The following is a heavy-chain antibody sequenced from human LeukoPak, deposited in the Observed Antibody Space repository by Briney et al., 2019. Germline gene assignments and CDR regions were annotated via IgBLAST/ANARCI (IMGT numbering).Heavy chain of an antibody. CDR1: GFTFSSYS. CDR2: INSDGSTT. Sequence: GGSLRLSCAASGFTFSSYSMNWVRQAPGQGLEWFSRINSDGSTTTYADSVKGRFSISRDNAKNTLHLQMTSLRAEDTALYYCARAVGEGGFDYWGPGTLVTVSS. J-gene: IGHJ4*02. CDR3: ARAVGEGGFDY. D-gene: IGHD1-26*01. V-gene: IGHV3-74*01.